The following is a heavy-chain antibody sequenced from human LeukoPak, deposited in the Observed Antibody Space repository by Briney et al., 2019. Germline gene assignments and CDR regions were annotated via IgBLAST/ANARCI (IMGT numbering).Heavy chain of an antibody. Sequence: PGGSLRLSCAASGFTFSSYAMSWVRQAPGKGLKWVSAISGSGGSTYYADSVKGRFTISRDNSKNTLYLQMSSLRAEDTAVYYCARVRVTGYSNFAYWGQGTLVTVSS. CDR2: ISGSGGST. D-gene: IGHD3-9*01. V-gene: IGHV3-23*01. CDR3: ARVRVTGYSNFAY. CDR1: GFTFSSYA. J-gene: IGHJ4*02.